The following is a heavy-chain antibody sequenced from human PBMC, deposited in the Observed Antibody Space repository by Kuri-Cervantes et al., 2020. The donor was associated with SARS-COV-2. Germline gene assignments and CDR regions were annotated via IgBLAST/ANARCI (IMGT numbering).Heavy chain of an antibody. CDR2: IYPGDSDT. J-gene: IGHJ6*02. V-gene: IGHV5-51*01. D-gene: IGHD3-22*01. CDR1: GYSFTGNW. Sequence: GGFRRLSCKGPGYSFTGNWIGWVRQTQGKGLEWMGIIYPGDSDTRYSPSFQGQVTISADKSISTAYLQWSSLKASDTAMYYCARHSYDSSGYYRGRAWTYGMDVWGQGTTVTVSS. CDR3: ARHSYDSSGYYRGRAWTYGMDV.